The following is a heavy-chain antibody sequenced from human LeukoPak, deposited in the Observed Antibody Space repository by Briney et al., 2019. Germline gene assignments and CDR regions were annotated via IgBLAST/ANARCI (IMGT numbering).Heavy chain of an antibody. CDR1: GFTFNSYA. J-gene: IGHJ6*03. V-gene: IGHV3-23*01. D-gene: IGHD5-12*01. CDR3: AKDEASGYGLGVGYYYYMDV. Sequence: GGSLRLSCAASGFTFNSYAMSWVRQALGKGLEWVSSISGIGDNTYYADSVKGRFTISRDNSKNTLYLQMNSLRAEDTAVYYCAKDEASGYGLGVGYYYYMDVWGKGATVTVSS. CDR2: ISGIGDNT.